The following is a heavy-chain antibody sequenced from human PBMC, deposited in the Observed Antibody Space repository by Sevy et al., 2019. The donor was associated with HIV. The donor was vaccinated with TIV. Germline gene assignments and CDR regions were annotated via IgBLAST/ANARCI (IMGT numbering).Heavy chain of an antibody. Sequence: GESLKISCKASGYRFTSYWIAWVRQMPGKRLEWMGIIYPGDSETRYSPSFQGQVTISADKSISTAYLQWSSLRASDTAMFFCARRGYDSSGYPQYYFDYWGQGTLVTVSS. CDR1: GYRFTSYW. CDR2: IYPGDSET. V-gene: IGHV5-51*01. J-gene: IGHJ4*02. D-gene: IGHD3-22*01. CDR3: ARRGYDSSGYPQYYFDY.